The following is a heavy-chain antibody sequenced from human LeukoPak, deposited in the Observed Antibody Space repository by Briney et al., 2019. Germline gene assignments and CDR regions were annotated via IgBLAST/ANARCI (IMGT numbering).Heavy chain of an antibody. Sequence: ASVKVSCKASGYTFTRYSISWVRQAPGQGLEWMGWSSAYNGNTNYAQMFQGRVTMTTDASTSTAYMELRSLRSDDTAVYYSVRNPPKDGYPYYYYYMDVWGKGTTVTVSS. J-gene: IGHJ6*03. D-gene: IGHD5-18*01. CDR3: VRNPPKDGYPYYYYYMDV. CDR1: GYTFTRYS. V-gene: IGHV1-18*01. CDR2: SSAYNGNT.